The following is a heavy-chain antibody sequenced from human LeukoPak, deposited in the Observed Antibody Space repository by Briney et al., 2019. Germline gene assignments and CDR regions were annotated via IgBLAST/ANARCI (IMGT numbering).Heavy chain of an antibody. CDR2: INSDGSST. D-gene: IGHD6-13*01. J-gene: IGHJ4*02. Sequence: GGSLRLSCAASGFTFSSYWMHWVRQAPGKGLVWVSHINSDGSSTSYADSVKGRFTISRDNAKNTLYLQMNSLRAEDTAVYYCATSTSYKFDYWGQGTLVTVSS. V-gene: IGHV3-74*01. CDR1: GFTFSSYW. CDR3: ATSTSYKFDY.